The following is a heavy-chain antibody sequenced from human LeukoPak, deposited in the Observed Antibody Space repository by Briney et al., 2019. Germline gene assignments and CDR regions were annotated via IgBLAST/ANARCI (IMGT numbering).Heavy chain of an antibody. Sequence: PSETLSLTCTVSGGSISSYYWSWVRQPPGKGLEWIGFVYYTGSTNYSPSLKSRVTISVDTSKNQFSLKLRSVTAADTAVYYCARGARGRIAARRPSLRFDYWGQGTLVTVSS. CDR2: VYYTGST. CDR1: GGSISSYY. V-gene: IGHV4-59*12. CDR3: ARGARGRIAARRPSLRFDY. D-gene: IGHD6-6*01. J-gene: IGHJ4*02.